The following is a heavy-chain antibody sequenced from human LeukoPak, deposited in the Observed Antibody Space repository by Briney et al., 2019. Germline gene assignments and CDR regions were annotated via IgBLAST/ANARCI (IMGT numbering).Heavy chain of an antibody. D-gene: IGHD1-26*01. CDR2: INPSGGST. V-gene: IGHV1-46*03. CDR1: GYTFTSYY. J-gene: IGHJ5*02. Sequence: ASVKVSCKASGYTFTSYYMHWVRHDPGQGLEWMVIINPSGGSTSYAQKFQGRVTMTRDTSTSTVYMELSSLRSEDTAVYCCARVYPWEQTGFDTWGQGDLVTVSS. CDR3: ARVYPWEQTGFDT.